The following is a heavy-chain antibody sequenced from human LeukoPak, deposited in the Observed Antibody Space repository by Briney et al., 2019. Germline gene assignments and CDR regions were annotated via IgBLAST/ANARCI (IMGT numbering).Heavy chain of an antibody. V-gene: IGHV4-61*01. Sequence: SSETLSLTCTVSGGSVSSGSYYWSWIRQPPGKGLEWIGYIYYSGSTNYNPSLKSRVTISVDTSKNQFSLKLSSVTAADTAVYYCARDGPGVAAAGNSRFDYWGQGTLVTVSS. D-gene: IGHD6-13*01. CDR3: ARDGPGVAAAGNSRFDY. CDR2: IYYSGST. J-gene: IGHJ4*02. CDR1: GGSVSSGSYY.